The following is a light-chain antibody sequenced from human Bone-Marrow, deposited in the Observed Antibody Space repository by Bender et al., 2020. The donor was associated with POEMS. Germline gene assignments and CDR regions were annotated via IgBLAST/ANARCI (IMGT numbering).Light chain of an antibody. Sequence: QSVLTQPPSASGTPGQRVTISCSGSGSTIGINDVYWYQQFPGMAPRLVVYSNYQRPSGVPARFSGSKSGTSASLAISDIQSEDEGDYYCSSWDDSLSGWVFGGGTKLTVL. CDR2: SNY. CDR1: GSTIGIND. V-gene: IGLV1-47*02. J-gene: IGLJ3*02. CDR3: SSWDDSLSGWV.